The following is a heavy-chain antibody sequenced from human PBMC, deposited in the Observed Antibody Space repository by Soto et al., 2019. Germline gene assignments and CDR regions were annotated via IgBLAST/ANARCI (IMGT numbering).Heavy chain of an antibody. CDR3: AKEGDFYDISTGYFGSKAYFDH. D-gene: IGHD3-9*01. CDR2: ISSDGRNK. Sequence: PGGSLRLSCAASGFTFTSYGMHWARQAPGKGLEWVAVISSDGRNKYYSDSVKGRFTISRDVSKNTVFLHMDSLSAEDTAVYYCAKEGDFYDISTGYFGSKAYFDHWGQGTLVTVS. V-gene: IGHV3-30*18. CDR1: GFTFTSYG. J-gene: IGHJ4*02.